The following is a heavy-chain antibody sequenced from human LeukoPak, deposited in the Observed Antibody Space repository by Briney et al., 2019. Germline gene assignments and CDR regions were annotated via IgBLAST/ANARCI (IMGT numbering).Heavy chain of an antibody. D-gene: IGHD3-9*01. CDR3: ARAGHYDILTGIFRGFDY. CDR1: GGTFSSYA. V-gene: IGHV1-69*04. Sequence: SVKVSCKASGGTFSSYAISWVRQAPGQGLEWMGRIIPILGIANYAQKFQGRVTITADKSTSTAYMELSSLRSEDTAVYYCARAGHYDILTGIFRGFDYWGQGTLVTVSS. CDR2: IIPILGIA. J-gene: IGHJ4*02.